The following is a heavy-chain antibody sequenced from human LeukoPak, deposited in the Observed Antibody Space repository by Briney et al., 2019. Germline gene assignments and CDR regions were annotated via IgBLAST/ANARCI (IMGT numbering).Heavy chain of an antibody. Sequence: RASVKVSCKASGYTFTGYYMHWVRQAPGQGLEWMGWINPNSGGTNYAQKFQGRVTMTRDTSISTAYMELSRLRSDDTAVYYCAVLGGIAAAGIPLGWFDPWGQGTLVTVSS. D-gene: IGHD6-13*01. CDR1: GYTFTGYY. V-gene: IGHV1-2*02. J-gene: IGHJ5*02. CDR2: INPNSGGT. CDR3: AVLGGIAAAGIPLGWFDP.